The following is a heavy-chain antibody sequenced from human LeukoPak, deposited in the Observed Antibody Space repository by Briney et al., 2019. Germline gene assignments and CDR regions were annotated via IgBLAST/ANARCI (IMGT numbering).Heavy chain of an antibody. CDR3: ARDAGWRLDP. CDR1: GFTFSSYG. Sequence: PGGSLRLSCSASGFTFSSYGMHWVRQAPGKGLEFVSAISSDGGGTRYADSVKGRFTISRDDSKNMLYLQMNSLRAEDTAVYYCARDAGWRLDPWGQGTLVTVSS. V-gene: IGHV3-64*04. CDR2: ISSDGGGT. J-gene: IGHJ5*02. D-gene: IGHD3-3*01.